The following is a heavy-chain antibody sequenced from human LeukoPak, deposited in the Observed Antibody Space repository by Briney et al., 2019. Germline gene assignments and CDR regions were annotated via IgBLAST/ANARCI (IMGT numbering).Heavy chain of an antibody. CDR2: IYYSGST. D-gene: IGHD2-2*01. J-gene: IGHJ3*02. CDR1: GGSISSGGYY. Sequence: SETLSLTCTVSGGSISSGGYYWSWLRQHPGKGLEWIGYIYYSGSTYYNPSLKSRVTISVDTSKNQFSLKLSSVTAADTAVYYCARDRGGYCSSTSCLLGAFDIWGQGTMDTVSS. CDR3: ARDRGGYCSSTSCLLGAFDI. V-gene: IGHV4-31*03.